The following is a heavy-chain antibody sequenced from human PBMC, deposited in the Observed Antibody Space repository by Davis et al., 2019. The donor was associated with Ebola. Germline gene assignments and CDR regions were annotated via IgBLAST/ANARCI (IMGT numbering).Heavy chain of an antibody. CDR3: ARRPPIYYYGMDV. V-gene: IGHV1-18*04. Sequence: ASVKVSCKASGYTFTSYGITWVRQAPGQGLEWMGWINPHNGNTNYAQNVQGRVTMTTDTSTSTAYMELRSLRSDDTAVYYCARRPPIYYYGMDVWGKGTTVTVSS. J-gene: IGHJ6*04. CDR1: GYTFTSYG. CDR2: INPHNGNT.